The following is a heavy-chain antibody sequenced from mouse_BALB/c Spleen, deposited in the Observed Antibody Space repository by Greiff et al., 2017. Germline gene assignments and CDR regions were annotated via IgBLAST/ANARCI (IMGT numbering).Heavy chain of an antibody. CDR2: IWGDGST. CDR1: GFSLTGYG. D-gene: IGHD1-1*01. CDR3: ARDYYGSSYAMDY. J-gene: IGHJ4*01. Sequence: VQVVESGPGLVAPSQSLSITCTVSGFSLTGYGVNWVRQPPGKGLEWLGMIWGDGSTDYNSALKSRLSISKDNSKSQVFLKMNSLQTDDTARYYCARDYYGSSYAMDYWGQGTSVTVSS. V-gene: IGHV2-6-7*01.